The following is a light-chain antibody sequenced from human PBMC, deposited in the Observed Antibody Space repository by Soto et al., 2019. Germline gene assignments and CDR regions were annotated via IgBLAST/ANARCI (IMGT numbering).Light chain of an antibody. CDR1: TGAVTSGYY. Sequence: QTVVTQAPSLTVSPGGTVTLTCASSTGAVTSGYYANWFQQKPGQAPRALISSTSKKHSWTPSRFSGSLLGGKAALTLSGVQPEDEAEYYCLLFYRDAWVFGGGTQLTVL. CDR2: STS. V-gene: IGLV7-43*01. CDR3: LLFYRDAWV. J-gene: IGLJ3*02.